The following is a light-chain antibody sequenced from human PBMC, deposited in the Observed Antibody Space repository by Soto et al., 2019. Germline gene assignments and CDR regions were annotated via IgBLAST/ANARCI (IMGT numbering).Light chain of an antibody. CDR2: LGS. CDR1: QSLLHNNGXNY. Sequence: DIVLTQSQLSMTVTPGESASISCRSRQSLLHNNGXNYLVWSLQRPGQSPQLLIFLGSKRASGVPDRFSGIGTRTDVTLKSSRVEAEDAGVYYGMQTLHIPPITFAPGTKVDIK. CDR3: MQTLHIPPIT. V-gene: IGKV2-28*01. J-gene: IGKJ3*01.